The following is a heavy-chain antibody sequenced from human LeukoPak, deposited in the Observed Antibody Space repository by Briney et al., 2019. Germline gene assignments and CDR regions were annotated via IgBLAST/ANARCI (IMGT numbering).Heavy chain of an antibody. D-gene: IGHD4-23*01. Sequence: GASVKVSCKGSGYTLSNHAFSWVRQAPGQGLEWMGWISADNGNTNHAQKFQGRVSLTTDTSTSTAYMELRSLRSDDTAVYYCARVTGGKYYYYGMDVWGQGTTVTVSS. CDR3: ARVTGGKYYYYGMDV. CDR2: ISADNGNT. J-gene: IGHJ6*02. V-gene: IGHV1-18*04. CDR1: GYTLSNHA.